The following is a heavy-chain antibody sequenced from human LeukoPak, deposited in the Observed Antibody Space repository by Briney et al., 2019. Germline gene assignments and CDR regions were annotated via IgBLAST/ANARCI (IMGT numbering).Heavy chain of an antibody. CDR2: IYYSGST. CDR3: ARHSESSSLNWFDP. Sequence: SETLSLTFTVSGGSISSYYWSWIRPPPGKGLGWIGYIYYSGSTNYNPSLKSRVTISVDTSKNQFSLKLSSVTAADTAVYYCARHSESSSLNWFDPWGQGTLVTVSS. J-gene: IGHJ5*02. V-gene: IGHV4-59*08. D-gene: IGHD6-6*01. CDR1: GGSISSYY.